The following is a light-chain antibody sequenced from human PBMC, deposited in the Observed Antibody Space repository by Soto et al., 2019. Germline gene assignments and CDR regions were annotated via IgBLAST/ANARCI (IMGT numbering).Light chain of an antibody. CDR2: AAS. Sequence: EIVLTQSPGTLSLYPGERATLSCRATQSVSSTYLAWYQQNPGQAPRLLIYAASSRANGIPDRFSGSGSGTDFTLTISRLEPEDFAIYYCQHYDSSPLFTFGPGTKVDIK. CDR1: QSVSSTY. V-gene: IGKV3-20*01. J-gene: IGKJ3*01. CDR3: QHYDSSPLFT.